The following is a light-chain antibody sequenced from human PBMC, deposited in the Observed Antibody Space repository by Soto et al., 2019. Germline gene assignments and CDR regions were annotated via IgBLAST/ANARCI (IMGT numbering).Light chain of an antibody. CDR2: GAS. V-gene: IGKV3-20*01. CDR1: QSVSSN. Sequence: DIVTTQSTATLSVTPGERATLSCSASQSVSSNLAWYQQKPGQAPRLLISGASSRATGIPDRFSGGGSGTDFTLTISRLEPEDFAVYYCQQFSSYPLTFGGGTKVDIK. CDR3: QQFSSYPLT. J-gene: IGKJ4*01.